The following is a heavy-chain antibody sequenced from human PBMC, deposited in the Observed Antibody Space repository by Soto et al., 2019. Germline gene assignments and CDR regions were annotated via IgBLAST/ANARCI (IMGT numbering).Heavy chain of an antibody. CDR2: IYYSGST. CDR1: GGSVSSGSYY. Sequence: SETLSLTCTVSGGSVSSGSYYWSWIRQPPGKGLEWIGYIYYSGSTNYNPSLKSRVTISVDTSKNTLYVQMNSLRAEDTAVYYCAKDCYGGNSECSDYWGQGTLVTVSS. V-gene: IGHV4-61*01. CDR3: AKDCYGGNSECSDY. J-gene: IGHJ4*02. D-gene: IGHD4-17*01.